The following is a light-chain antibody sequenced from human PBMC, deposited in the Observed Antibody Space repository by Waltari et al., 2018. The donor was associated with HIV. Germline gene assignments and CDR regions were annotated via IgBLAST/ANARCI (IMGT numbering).Light chain of an antibody. Sequence: QSVLTQPPSVSGAPGQTVTISCSGSSSNIGDADSDVHWYQQLPGTATKLLIYGNRIRPPGVPDRVSGSKSGTSASLAITGLQPEDEADYCCQSFDYDSSLTVLFGGGTKLTVL. V-gene: IGLV1-40*01. CDR3: QSFDYDSSLTVL. J-gene: IGLJ2*01. CDR1: SSNIGDADSD. CDR2: GNR.